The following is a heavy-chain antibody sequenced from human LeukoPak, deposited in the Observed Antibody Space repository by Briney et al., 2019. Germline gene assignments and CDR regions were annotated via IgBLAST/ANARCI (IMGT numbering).Heavy chain of an antibody. J-gene: IGHJ4*02. V-gene: IGHV4-4*02. CDR1: GGSITNTTY. Sequence: SETLSLTCGVSGGSITNTTYWTWVRQPPGKGLEWIGEVNLQGSTNYNPSLMGRVAISVDTSENHISLQLTSVTAADTAVYYCAREGGPYRPLDYSGQGTLVTVST. CDR2: VNLQGST. CDR3: AREGGPYRPLDY.